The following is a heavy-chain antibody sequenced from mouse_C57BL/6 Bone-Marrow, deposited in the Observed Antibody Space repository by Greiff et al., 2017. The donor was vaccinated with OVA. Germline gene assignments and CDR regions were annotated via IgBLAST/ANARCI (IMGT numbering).Heavy chain of an antibody. D-gene: IGHD1-1*01. CDR3: APTTVAPYAMDY. V-gene: IGHV1-64*01. CDR2: IHPNSGST. Sequence: VQLQQPGAELVKPGASVKLSCKASGYTFTSYWMHWVKQRPGQGLEWIGMIHPNSGSTNYNEKFKSKATLTVDKSSSTAYMQLSSLTSEDSAVYYCAPTTVAPYAMDYWGQGTSVTVSS. CDR1: GYTFTSYW. J-gene: IGHJ4*01.